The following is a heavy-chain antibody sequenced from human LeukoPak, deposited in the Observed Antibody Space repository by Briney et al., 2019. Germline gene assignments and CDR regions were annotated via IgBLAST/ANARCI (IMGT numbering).Heavy chain of an antibody. J-gene: IGHJ4*02. V-gene: IGHV1-2*02. CDR3: ASSSSTSWLVQAY. D-gene: IGHD6-19*01. CDR1: GYTFTGYY. Sequence: GASVKVSCKASGYTFTGYYMHWVRQAPGQGLEWMGWINPNSGDTKYAQKFQGRVTMTRDTSISTAYMELSRLRSDDTAVYYCASSSSTSWLVQAYWGQGTLVTVSS. CDR2: INPNSGDT.